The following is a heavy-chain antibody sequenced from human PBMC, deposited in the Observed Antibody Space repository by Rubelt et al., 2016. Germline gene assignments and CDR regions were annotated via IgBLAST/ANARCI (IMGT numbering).Heavy chain of an antibody. CDR2: INHSGST. J-gene: IGHJ4*02. V-gene: IGHV4-34*01. D-gene: IGHD7-27*01. Sequence: GKGLEWIGEINHSGSTNYNPSLKSRVTISVDTSKNQFSLKLSSVTAADTAVYYCARHAELGMVDYWGQGTLVTVSS. CDR3: ARHAELGMVDY.